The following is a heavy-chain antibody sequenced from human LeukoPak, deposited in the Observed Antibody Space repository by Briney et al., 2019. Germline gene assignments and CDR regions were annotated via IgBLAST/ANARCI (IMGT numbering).Heavy chain of an antibody. Sequence: PGGSLRLSCAASGFTFSTYRMSWVRQAPGKGLEWVANIKQDGSEKHYVDSVKGRFTISRDNSKNTLYLQMNSLRAEDTAVYYCARSGYFLKMRPGYFDPWGQGTLVTVSS. CDR3: ARSGYFLKMRPGYFDP. J-gene: IGHJ4*02. V-gene: IGHV3-7*03. D-gene: IGHD3-22*01. CDR1: GFTFSTYR. CDR2: IKQDGSEK.